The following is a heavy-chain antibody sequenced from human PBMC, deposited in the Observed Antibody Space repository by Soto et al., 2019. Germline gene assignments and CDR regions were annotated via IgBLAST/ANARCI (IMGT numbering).Heavy chain of an antibody. CDR3: ARDRPTSSIRARDYYYAMDV. V-gene: IGHV1-18*01. Sequence: QVQLVQSGAEVKKPGASVKVSCKASGYSFITYGISWVRQAPGQGLEWMGWISTYNGNTKYAQKLQGRVTMTTDTSMTTGYMELRSLRSDDTAVYYCARDRPTSSIRARDYYYAMDVWGQGTTVTVSS. CDR1: GYSFITYG. J-gene: IGHJ6*02. CDR2: ISTYNGNT. D-gene: IGHD6-6*01.